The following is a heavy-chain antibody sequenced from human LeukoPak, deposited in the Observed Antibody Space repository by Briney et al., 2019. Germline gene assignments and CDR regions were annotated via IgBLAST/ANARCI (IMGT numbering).Heavy chain of an antibody. CDR2: ITNSGNSK. V-gene: IGHV3-48*01. CDR1: XXXXXXXX. J-gene: IGHJ4*02. CDR3: ARTRSSGYLTFDY. Sequence: SXXLSCAASXXXXXXXXMNXVXQAPXXGXXXXXYITNSGNSKSYADSVKGRFTISRDNTKNSLYLQMNGLRAEDTAVYYCARTRSSGYLTFDYWGQGILVTVSS. D-gene: IGHD3-22*01.